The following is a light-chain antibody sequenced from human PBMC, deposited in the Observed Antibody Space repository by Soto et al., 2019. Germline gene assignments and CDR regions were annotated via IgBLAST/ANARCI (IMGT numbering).Light chain of an antibody. CDR3: QQRNSWPPGT. CDR1: PSLPNY. J-gene: IGKJ5*01. CDR2: GAF. Sequence: IVLTQVHIKMSLARGEGAECRSRCTPSLPNYLAWYQQKPGQAPRLLIYGAFNRATGIPARFSGSGSGADFTLTTRSLDPEDFAFYSSQQRNSWPPGTCGQGTRLEIK. V-gene: IGKV3-11*01.